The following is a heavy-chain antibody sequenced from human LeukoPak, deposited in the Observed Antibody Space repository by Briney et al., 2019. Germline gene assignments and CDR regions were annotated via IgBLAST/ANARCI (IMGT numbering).Heavy chain of an antibody. CDR2: INPSGGST. V-gene: IGHV1-46*01. CDR3: ARGGNVLRYFDWYLRAFDI. D-gene: IGHD3-9*01. J-gene: IGHJ3*02. Sequence: ASVKVSCKASGYTFTGYYMHWVRQAPGQGLEWIGIINPSGGSTSYAQKFQGRVTMTRDTSTSTVYMELSSLRSDDTAVYYCARGGNVLRYFDWYLRAFDIWGQGTMVTVSS. CDR1: GYTFTGYY.